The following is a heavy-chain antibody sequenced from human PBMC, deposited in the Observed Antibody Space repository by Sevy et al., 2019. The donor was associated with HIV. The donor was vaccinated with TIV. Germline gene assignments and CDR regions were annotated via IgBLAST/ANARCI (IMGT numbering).Heavy chain of an antibody. CDR2: IYYSGNT. CDR1: GGSISSGGYY. Sequence: SETLSLTCTVSGGSISSGGYYWSWIRQHPGKGLEWIGYIYYSGNTYYNPSLKSRVTISVDTSKNQVSLKLSSVTAADTAVYYWASHDDYYYYYGMDVWGQGTTVTVSS. CDR3: ASHDDYYYYYGMDV. V-gene: IGHV4-31*03. J-gene: IGHJ6*02.